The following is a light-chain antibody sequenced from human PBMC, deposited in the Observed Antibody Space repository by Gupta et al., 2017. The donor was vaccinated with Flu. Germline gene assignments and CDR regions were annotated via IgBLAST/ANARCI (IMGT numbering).Light chain of an antibody. CDR2: KDI. V-gene: IGLV3-25*02. CDR3: QSSDITGASRV. CDR1: ALPQQF. Sequence: YLLTPAPAMSVSPGQRATSPCHGSALPQQFVPWDRQRPGHAPVLLIYKDISRASGIPDRISGSRSATRVTLTISGVQTADEADYYCQSSDITGASRVFGGGTKLLVL. J-gene: IGLJ3*02.